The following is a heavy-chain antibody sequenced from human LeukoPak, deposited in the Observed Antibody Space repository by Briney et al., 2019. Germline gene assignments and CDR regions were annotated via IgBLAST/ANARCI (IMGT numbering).Heavy chain of an antibody. D-gene: IGHD3-22*01. CDR2: ISGSGGST. CDR1: GFTFSSYA. V-gene: IGHV3-23*01. J-gene: IGHJ4*02. CDR3: AKSGDYYDSSGYYYGNYFDY. Sequence: GGSLRLSCAASGFTFSSYAMHWVRQAPGKGLEWVSAISGSGGSTYYADSVKGRFTISRDNSKNTLYLQMNSLRAEDTAVYYCAKSGDYYDSSGYYYGNYFDYWGQGTLVTVSS.